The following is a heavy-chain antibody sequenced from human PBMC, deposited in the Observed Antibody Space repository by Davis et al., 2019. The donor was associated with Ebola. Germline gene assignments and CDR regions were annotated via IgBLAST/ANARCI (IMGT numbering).Heavy chain of an antibody. D-gene: IGHD3-10*01. CDR1: GYTFTTFG. Sequence: ASVKVSCKASGYTFTTFGISWVRQAPGQGLEWMGGMNPYSGNTNYAQKLQGRVTMTTDTSTSTAYMELRSLRSDDTAVYYCARDVEVVGIAAGSYLYYYYGMDVWGQGTTVTVSS. CDR3: ARDVEVVGIAAGSYLYYYYGMDV. CDR2: MNPYSGNT. V-gene: IGHV1-18*01. J-gene: IGHJ6*02.